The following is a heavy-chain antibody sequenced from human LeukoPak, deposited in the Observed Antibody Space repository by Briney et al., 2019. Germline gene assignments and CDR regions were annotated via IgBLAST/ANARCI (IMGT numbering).Heavy chain of an antibody. CDR3: ARPPHYSSGYNQRTHDAFDI. J-gene: IGHJ3*02. D-gene: IGHD3-22*01. CDR2: ISGSRSYI. Sequence: GGSLRLSCAASGFPFSSYFMNWVRQAPGKGLEWVSSISGSRSYIYDADSVKGRFTISRDNAKNSLYLQMNSLRAEDTAVYYCARPPHYSSGYNQRTHDAFDIWGQGTMVTVSS. V-gene: IGHV3-21*01. CDR1: GFPFSSYF.